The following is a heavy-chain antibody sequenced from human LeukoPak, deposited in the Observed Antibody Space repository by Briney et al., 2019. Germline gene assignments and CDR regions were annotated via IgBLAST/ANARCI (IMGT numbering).Heavy chain of an antibody. V-gene: IGHV4-4*07. Sequence: SETLSLTCTVSGGSISSYYWSWIRQPAGKGLEWIGRIYTSGSTNYNPSLKSRVTMSVDTSKNQFSLKLSSVTAADTAVYYCARDSPYGSGSYWHFDYWGQGTLVTVSS. CDR2: IYTSGST. J-gene: IGHJ4*02. CDR1: GGSISSYY. CDR3: ARDSPYGSGSYWHFDY. D-gene: IGHD3-10*01.